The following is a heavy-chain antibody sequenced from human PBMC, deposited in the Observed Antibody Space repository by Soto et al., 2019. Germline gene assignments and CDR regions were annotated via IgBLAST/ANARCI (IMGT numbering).Heavy chain of an antibody. V-gene: IGHV3-11*06. CDR2: ISSSSSYT. CDR1: GFTFSDYY. Sequence: PGGSLRLSCAASGFTFSDYYMSWIRQAPGKGLEWVSYISSSSSYTNYADSVKGRFTISRDNAKNSLYLQMNSLRAEDTAVYYCARDGAVVVPYPGVGGYGMDVWGQGTTVTVSS. J-gene: IGHJ6*02. D-gene: IGHD2-2*01. CDR3: ARDGAVVVPYPGVGGYGMDV.